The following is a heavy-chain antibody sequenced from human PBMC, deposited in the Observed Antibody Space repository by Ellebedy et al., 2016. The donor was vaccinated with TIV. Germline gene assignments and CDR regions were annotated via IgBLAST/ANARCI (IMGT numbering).Heavy chain of an antibody. V-gene: IGHV1-46*01. Sequence: SVKVSCXASGYTFTNYYMHWVRQAPGQGLEWMGIINPNVVTTTYAQKFQGRVTMTRDTSTSTVYMELSSLRSEDTAVYYCALAVDTAMVIYWGQGTLVTVSS. CDR2: INPNVVTT. J-gene: IGHJ4*02. CDR3: ALAVDTAMVIY. D-gene: IGHD5-18*01. CDR1: GYTFTNYY.